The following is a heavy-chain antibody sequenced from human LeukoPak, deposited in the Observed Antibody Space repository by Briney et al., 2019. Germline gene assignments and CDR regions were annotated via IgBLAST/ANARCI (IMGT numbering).Heavy chain of an antibody. J-gene: IGHJ5*02. V-gene: IGHV3-21*01. Sequence: PGGSLRLSCAASGFTFSSYSMNWVRQAPGRGLEWVSSISSSSSYIYYADSVKGRFTISRDSAKNSLYLQMNSLRVEDTAVYYCARDRLYYYDSSAYRWFDPWGQGTLVTVSS. CDR1: GFTFSSYS. D-gene: IGHD3-22*01. CDR2: ISSSSSYI. CDR3: ARDRLYYYDSSAYRWFDP.